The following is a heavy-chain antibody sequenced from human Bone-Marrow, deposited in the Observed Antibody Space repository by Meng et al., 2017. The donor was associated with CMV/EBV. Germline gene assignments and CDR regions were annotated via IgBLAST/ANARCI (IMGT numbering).Heavy chain of an antibody. CDR3: ARERWNWGMDV. CDR2: ISYDGSNK. Sequence: GESLKISCAASGFTFSSYAMHWVRQAPGKGLEWVAVISYDGSNKYYADSVKGRFTISRDNSKNTLYLQMNSLRAEDTAVYYCARERWNWGMDVCGQGTTVIVSS. V-gene: IGHV3-30*04. D-gene: IGHD7-27*01. CDR1: GFTFSSYA. J-gene: IGHJ6*02.